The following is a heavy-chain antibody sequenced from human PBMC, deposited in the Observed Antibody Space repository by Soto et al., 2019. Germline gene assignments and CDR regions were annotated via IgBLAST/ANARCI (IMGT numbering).Heavy chain of an antibody. CDR1: GYTFTSYD. J-gene: IGHJ4*02. Sequence: ASVKVSCKASGYTFTSYDINWVRQATGQGLEWMGWMNPNSGNTGYAQKFQGRVTMTRNTSISTAYMELSSLRSEDTAVYYCARGSRYFYVIEDYYGSGSLDYWGQGTLVTVSS. V-gene: IGHV1-8*01. CDR2: MNPNSGNT. D-gene: IGHD3-10*01. CDR3: ARGSRYFYVIEDYYGSGSLDY.